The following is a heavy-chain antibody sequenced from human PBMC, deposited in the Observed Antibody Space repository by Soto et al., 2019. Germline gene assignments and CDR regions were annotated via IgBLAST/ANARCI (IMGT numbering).Heavy chain of an antibody. Sequence: ASETLSLTCTVSGGSISSYYWSWIRQPPGKGLEWIGYIYYSGSTNYNPSLKSRVTISVDTSKNQFSLKLSSVTAADTAVYYCARGVWSGYSNWFDPWGQGTLVTVSS. J-gene: IGHJ5*02. CDR2: IYYSGST. CDR3: ARGVWSGYSNWFDP. V-gene: IGHV4-59*01. CDR1: GGSISSYY. D-gene: IGHD3-3*01.